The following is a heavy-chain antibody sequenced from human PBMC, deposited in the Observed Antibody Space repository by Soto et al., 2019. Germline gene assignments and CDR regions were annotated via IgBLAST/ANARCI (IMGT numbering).Heavy chain of an antibody. D-gene: IGHD2-2*01. CDR2: IIPIFGTA. V-gene: IGHV1-69*13. Sequence: ASVKVSCKASGGTFSSYAISWVRQAPGQGLEWMGGIIPIFGTANYAQKFQGRVTITADESTSTAYMELSSLRSEDTAVYYCARGYGVIVVVPAAIGGWFDPWGQGNLVTVSS. CDR3: ARGYGVIVVVPAAIGGWFDP. J-gene: IGHJ5*02. CDR1: GGTFSSYA.